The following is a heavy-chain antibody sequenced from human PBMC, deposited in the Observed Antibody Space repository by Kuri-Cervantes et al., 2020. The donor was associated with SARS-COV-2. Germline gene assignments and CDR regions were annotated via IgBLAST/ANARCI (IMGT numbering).Heavy chain of an antibody. V-gene: IGHV1-18*04. CDR2: ISGYNCNT. CDR1: GYTFTNYG. D-gene: IGHD6-6*01. Sequence: ASVQVSCKASGYTFTNYGISWLRQAPGQGLEWMGWISGYNCNTNYAQKLQVRVTMTTDTSTSTAYMELRSLRADDTAVYYCARGSSSSSNYYYYGMDVWGQGTTVTVSS. J-gene: IGHJ6*02. CDR3: ARGSSSSSNYYYYGMDV.